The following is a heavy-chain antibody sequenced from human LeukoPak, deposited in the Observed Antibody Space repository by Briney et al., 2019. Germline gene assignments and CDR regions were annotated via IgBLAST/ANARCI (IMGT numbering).Heavy chain of an antibody. CDR2: GKTDAYEK. V-gene: IGHV3-7*01. J-gene: IGHJ3*02. CDR1: GVTFSSYW. Sequence: PGGSLRLSCADSGVTFSSYWMSWGRQPPGKGLEWEASGKTDAYEKYYVNSVKSRFTNSRDNAKNSLYLQMHSLRAEDTGVYYSARDRSDILTDYNDAFDIWGRGTMVTVSS. D-gene: IGHD3-9*01. CDR3: ARDRSDILTDYNDAFDI.